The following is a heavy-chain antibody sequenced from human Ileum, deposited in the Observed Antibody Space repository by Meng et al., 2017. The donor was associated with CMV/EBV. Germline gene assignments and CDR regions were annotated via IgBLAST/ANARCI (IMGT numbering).Heavy chain of an antibody. D-gene: IGHD3-10*01. CDR3: ARQGQSYISPIDY. CDR2: ISLVGTT. Sequence: EVELVASGGTLIQPGGSLGLSCAASGFTVTNNYMGYVRQAPGKGLEWVSVISLVGTTYDADSVKGRFTLSRDNSKNTLFLQMDSLRVEDTAVYYCARQGQSYISPIDYWGQGTLVTVSS. V-gene: IGHV3-53*01. CDR1: GFTVTNNY. J-gene: IGHJ4*02.